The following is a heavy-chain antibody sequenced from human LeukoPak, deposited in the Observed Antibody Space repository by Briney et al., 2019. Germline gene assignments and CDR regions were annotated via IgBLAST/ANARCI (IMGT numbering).Heavy chain of an antibody. CDR1: GFTFSDYY. CDR3: ARERAPFDGLDY. CDR2: ISGSSSHI. Sequence: GGSLRLSCEASGFTFSDYYLGWIRQAPGKGLEWISYISGSSSHINYADSVKGRFTISRDNAKKSVYLQMDSLRVEDTAVYYCARERAPFDGLDYWGQGTLVTVSS. V-gene: IGHV3-11*06. J-gene: IGHJ4*02.